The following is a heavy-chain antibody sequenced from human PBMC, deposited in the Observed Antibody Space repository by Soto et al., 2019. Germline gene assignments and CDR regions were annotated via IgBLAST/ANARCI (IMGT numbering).Heavy chain of an antibody. D-gene: IGHD3-22*01. CDR3: ARSPPGGYHYYYGMDV. J-gene: IGHJ6*02. Sequence: PGGSLRLSCAASGFTFSSYDIQGVRQATGKGLEKVSAIGTSGETYYPGSVKGRFTISRENAKYSLYLQMNSLRAGDTVVYYCARSPPGGYHYYYGMDVWGQGTTVTVSS. CDR2: IGTSGET. CDR1: GFTFSSYD. V-gene: IGHV3-13*04.